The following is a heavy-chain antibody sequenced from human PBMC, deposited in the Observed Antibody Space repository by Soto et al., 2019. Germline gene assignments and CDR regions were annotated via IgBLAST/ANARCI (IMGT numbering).Heavy chain of an antibody. D-gene: IGHD5-18*01. V-gene: IGHV3-33*01. Sequence: QVQLVESGGGVVQPGRSLRLSCAASGFTFSSYGMHWVRQAPGKGLEWVAVIWFDGSNKYYADSVKGRFTISRDNSKNTLYLQMNSLGAEDTAVYYCARGLLDVHTAMVDYWGQGTLVTVSS. CDR3: ARGLLDVHTAMVDY. CDR2: IWFDGSNK. CDR1: GFTFSSYG. J-gene: IGHJ4*02.